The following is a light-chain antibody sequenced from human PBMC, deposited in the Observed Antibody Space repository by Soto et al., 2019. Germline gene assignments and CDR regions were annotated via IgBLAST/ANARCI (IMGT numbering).Light chain of an antibody. CDR1: SSDVGAYNF. J-gene: IGLJ1*01. Sequence: QSVLTQPPSASGSPGQSVTISCTGTSSDVGAYNFASWYQQHPGKAPKLMIYEVSKRPSGVPDRFSGSKSGNTASLTVSGLQAEDEADYYCSSYAGGNKSVFGTGTKLTVL. V-gene: IGLV2-8*01. CDR3: SSYAGGNKSV. CDR2: EVS.